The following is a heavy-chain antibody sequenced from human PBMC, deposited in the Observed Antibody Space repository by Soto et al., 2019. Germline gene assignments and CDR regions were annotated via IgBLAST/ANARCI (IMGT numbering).Heavy chain of an antibody. J-gene: IGHJ4*02. Sequence: QVQLVESGGGVVQPGRSLRLSCVASGFIFSTYAIHWVRQAPGKGLEWVAVISHDGSNKYYADSVKGRFTISRDNSKNTLDLQMISRRADDTTVVYCARDMARLRAAAIPKHWGQGTLVTVSS. V-gene: IGHV3-30-3*01. CDR1: GFIFSTYA. D-gene: IGHD4-17*01. CDR3: ARDMARLRAAAIPKH. CDR2: ISHDGSNK.